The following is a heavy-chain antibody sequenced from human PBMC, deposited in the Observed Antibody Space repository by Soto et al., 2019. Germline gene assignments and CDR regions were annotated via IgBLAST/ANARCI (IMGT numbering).Heavy chain of an antibody. CDR1: GDSVSSNSAA. D-gene: IGHD6-19*01. CDR3: ARDGIAVAGTGFDY. V-gene: IGHV6-1*01. J-gene: IGHJ4*02. CDR2: TYYRSKWYN. Sequence: SQTLSLTCAISGDSVSSNSAAWNWIRQSPSRGLGWLGRTYYRSKWYNDYAVSVKSRITINPDTSKNQFSLQLNSVTPADTAVYYCARDGIAVAGTGFDYWGQGTLVTVSS.